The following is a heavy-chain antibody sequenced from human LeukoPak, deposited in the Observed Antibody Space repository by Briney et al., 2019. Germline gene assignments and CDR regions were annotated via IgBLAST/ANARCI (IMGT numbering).Heavy chain of an antibody. Sequence: SVKVSCKASGGTFSSYAISWVRQAPGQGLEWMGRIIPILGIANYAQKFQGRVTITADKSTSTAYMELSSLRSEDTAVYYCARSFRAGYNTPYYYYYGMDVWGQGTTVTVSS. J-gene: IGHJ6*02. CDR1: GGTFSSYA. V-gene: IGHV1-69*04. CDR3: ARSFRAGYNTPYYYYYGMDV. D-gene: IGHD5-24*01. CDR2: IIPILGIA.